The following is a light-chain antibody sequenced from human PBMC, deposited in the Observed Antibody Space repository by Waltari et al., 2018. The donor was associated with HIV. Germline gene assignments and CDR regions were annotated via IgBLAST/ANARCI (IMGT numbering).Light chain of an antibody. Sequence: QSALTQPASVSGSPGQSITISCTGTSSDGGGYNYVSWYQQHSGKAPKLMIYEVSNRPSGVSNRFSGSKSGNTASLTISGLQAEDEGYYYCSSYSSSSPVVFGGGTKLTVL. CDR2: EVS. CDR3: SSYSSSSPVV. V-gene: IGLV2-14*01. J-gene: IGLJ2*01. CDR1: SSDGGGYNY.